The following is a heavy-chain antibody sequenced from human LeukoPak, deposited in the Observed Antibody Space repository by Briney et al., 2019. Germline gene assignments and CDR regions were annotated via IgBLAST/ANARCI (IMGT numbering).Heavy chain of an antibody. CDR2: IYYSGST. CDR1: GDSITNYY. CDR3: ARGESGNHAGFFDI. D-gene: IGHD1-14*01. J-gene: IGHJ3*02. Sequence: SETLSLTCTVSGDSITNYYWTWLRQPPGKELEWIGFIYYSGSTNYSPSLKSRVTISVDTSKNQFSLKLSSVTAADTAVYYCARGESGNHAGFFDIWGQGTMVTVSS. V-gene: IGHV4-59*01.